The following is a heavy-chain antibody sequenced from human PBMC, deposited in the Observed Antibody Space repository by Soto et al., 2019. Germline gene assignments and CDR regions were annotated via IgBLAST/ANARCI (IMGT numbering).Heavy chain of an antibody. V-gene: IGHV3-30*18. CDR3: AKDTGADY. Sequence: QVQLVESGGGVVQPGRSLRLSCAASGFTFSSYGMYWVRQATGKGLEWVGRISDDGSDQFYGDSVKGRFTISRDNSKNTLYLQMNSLRSEDTAVYYCAKDTGADYWGQGTVVTVSA. D-gene: IGHD3-10*01. J-gene: IGHJ4*02. CDR1: GFTFSSYG. CDR2: ISDDGSDQ.